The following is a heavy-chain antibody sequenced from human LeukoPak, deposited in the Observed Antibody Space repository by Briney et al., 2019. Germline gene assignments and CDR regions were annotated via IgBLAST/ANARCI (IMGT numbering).Heavy chain of an antibody. CDR3: AMTYYYDSVGAFDI. D-gene: IGHD3-22*01. CDR2: IWYDGSNK. V-gene: IGHV3-33*01. Sequence: GGSLRLSCAASGFTFNSYGMHWVRQAPGKGLEWVAVIWYDGSNKYYADSVKGRFTISRDNSKNTLYLQMNSLRAEDTAVYYCAMTYYYDSVGAFDIWGQGTMATVSS. CDR1: GFTFNSYG. J-gene: IGHJ3*02.